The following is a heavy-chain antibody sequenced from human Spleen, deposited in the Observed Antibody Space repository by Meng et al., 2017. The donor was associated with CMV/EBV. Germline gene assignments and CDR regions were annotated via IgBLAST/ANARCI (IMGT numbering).Heavy chain of an antibody. V-gene: IGHV3-48*03. Sequence: GGSLRLSCAAFGFTFSSYEMNWVRQAPGKGLEWVSYISSSGSTIYYADSVKGRFTISRDNAKNSLYLQMNSLRAEDTAVYYCARDLIVVVPAAIHTHPYYYYGMDVWGQGTTVTVSS. J-gene: IGHJ6*02. CDR2: ISSSGSTI. CDR3: ARDLIVVVPAAIHTHPYYYYGMDV. D-gene: IGHD2-2*01. CDR1: GFTFSSYE.